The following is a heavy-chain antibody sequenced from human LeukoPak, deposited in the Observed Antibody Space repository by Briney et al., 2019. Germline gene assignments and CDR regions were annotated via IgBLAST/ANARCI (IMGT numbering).Heavy chain of an antibody. V-gene: IGHV4-59*01. CDR2: IYYSGST. CDR3: ARVRGSWFDP. CDR1: GGSISSYY. Sequence: SETLSLTCTVSGGSISSYYWSWIRQPPGKGLEWIGYIYYSGSTNYNPSLKSRVTISVDTPKNQFSLKLSSVNAADTAVYYCARVRGSWFDPWGQGTLVTVSS. J-gene: IGHJ5*02.